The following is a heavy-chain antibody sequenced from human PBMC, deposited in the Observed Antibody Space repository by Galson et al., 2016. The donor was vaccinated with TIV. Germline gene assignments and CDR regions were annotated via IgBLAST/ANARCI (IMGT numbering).Heavy chain of an antibody. CDR1: GFDFGSYA. Sequence: SLRLSCAASGFDFGSYALSWVRLAPGKGLEWISGISASGTGPDYADSVKGRFTICRDKSKNTLYLQVASLRGDDTATYYCAREVAADGELDYWGQGTLVIVS. V-gene: IGHV3-23*01. CDR2: ISASGTGP. D-gene: IGHD6-13*01. J-gene: IGHJ4*02. CDR3: AREVAADGELDY.